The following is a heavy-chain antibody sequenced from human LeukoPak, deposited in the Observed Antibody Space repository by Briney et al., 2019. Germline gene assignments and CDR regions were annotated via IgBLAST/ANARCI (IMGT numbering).Heavy chain of an antibody. CDR1: GFTFSNYG. V-gene: IGHV3-33*01. CDR2: IWYDGSNK. Sequence: GGSLRLSCAASGFTFSNYGMHWVRQAPGKGLEWVAVIWYDGSNKYYADSVKGRFTISRDNSKNTLYLQMNSLRAEDTAVYYCARVHRPYCGGDCYLDYWGQGTLVTVSS. J-gene: IGHJ4*02. CDR3: ARVHRPYCGGDCYLDY. D-gene: IGHD2-21*02.